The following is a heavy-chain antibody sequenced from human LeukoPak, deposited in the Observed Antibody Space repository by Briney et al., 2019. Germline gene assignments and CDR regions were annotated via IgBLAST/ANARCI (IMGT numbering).Heavy chain of an antibody. CDR3: ARGSTGTYDI. V-gene: IGHV4-59*02. J-gene: IGHJ3*02. Sequence: PGETLSLTCAVSGGSVSSACWSWIRQPPGKRLEWIGYIYYTGSSDYNPSLKSRVTISLDTSRNQFSLKLTSVTAADTALYYCARGSTGTYDIWGQGTMVTVSS. CDR1: GGSVSSAC. CDR2: IYYTGSS.